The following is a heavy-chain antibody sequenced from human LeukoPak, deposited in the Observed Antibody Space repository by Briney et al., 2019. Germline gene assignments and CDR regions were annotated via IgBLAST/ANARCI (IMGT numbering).Heavy chain of an antibody. V-gene: IGHV3-30*04. D-gene: IGHD5-18*01. CDR2: ISYDGKNK. J-gene: IGHJ4*02. CDR3: ARADTSMAPIDY. Sequence: GGSLRLSCAVAGFNFSNYVMHWVRQAPGKGLEWVAVISYDGKNKYCADSVKGRFTISRDNSKNTLYVQLNSLRAEDTAVYYCARADTSMAPIDYWGQGTLVTVSS. CDR1: GFNFSNYV.